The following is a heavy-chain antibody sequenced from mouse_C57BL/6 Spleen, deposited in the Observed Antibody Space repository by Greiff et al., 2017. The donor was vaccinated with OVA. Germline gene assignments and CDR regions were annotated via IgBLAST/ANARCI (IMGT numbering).Heavy chain of an antibody. Sequence: VQLQQSGPVLVKPGASVKMSCKASGYTFTDYYMNWVKQSHGKSLEWIGVINPYNGGTSYNQKFKGKATLTVDKSSSTAYMELNSLTSEDSAVYYCAREGGDGVPMDYWGQGTSVTVSS. CDR2: INPYNGGT. CDR1: GYTFTDYY. V-gene: IGHV1-19*01. D-gene: IGHD1-1*02. CDR3: AREGGDGVPMDY. J-gene: IGHJ4*01.